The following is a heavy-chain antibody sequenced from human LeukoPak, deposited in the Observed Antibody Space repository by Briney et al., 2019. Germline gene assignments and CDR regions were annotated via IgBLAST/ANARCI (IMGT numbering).Heavy chain of an antibody. D-gene: IGHD6-13*01. CDR3: ARIPSSSWYGTVYYYYYMDV. CDR1: GGTFSTYA. Sequence: VSVKVSCNTSGGTFSTYAISWLRQAPGQGLEWMGWISDYNGNTNYAQKLQGRVTMTTDTSTSTAYMELRSLRSDDTAVYYCARIPSSSWYGTVYYYYYMDVWGKGTTVTISS. V-gene: IGHV1-18*01. CDR2: ISDYNGNT. J-gene: IGHJ6*03.